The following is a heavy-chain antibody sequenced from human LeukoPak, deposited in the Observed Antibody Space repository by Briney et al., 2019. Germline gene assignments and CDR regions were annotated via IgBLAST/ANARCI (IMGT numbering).Heavy chain of an antibody. D-gene: IGHD2-21*02. CDR1: GFSVSGNH. V-gene: IGHV3-53*01. CDR3: AAAYCGGDCYSDNHYYFMDL. CDR2: IYLTGTT. J-gene: IGHJ6*03. Sequence: PGGSLRLSCAASGFSVSGNHMSWVRQSPGKGLEWVSAIYLTGTTHYADSVKGRFTISRDNSKNALNLQMNSLRVEDTAVYYCAAAYCGGDCYSDNHYYFMDLWGRGTTVTVSS.